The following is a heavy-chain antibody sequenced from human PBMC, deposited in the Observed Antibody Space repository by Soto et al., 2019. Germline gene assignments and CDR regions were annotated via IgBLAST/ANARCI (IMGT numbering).Heavy chain of an antibody. J-gene: IGHJ6*02. CDR3: ARDLVSDFWSGSNGMDV. D-gene: IGHD3-3*01. CDR1: GGSISSYY. V-gene: IGHV4-59*01. CDR2: IYYSGST. Sequence: SETLSLTCTVSGGSISSYYWSWIRQPPGKGLEWIGYIYYSGSTNYNPSLKSRVTISVDTSKNQSSLKLSSVTAADTAVYYCARDLVSDFWSGSNGMDVWGQGTTVTVSS.